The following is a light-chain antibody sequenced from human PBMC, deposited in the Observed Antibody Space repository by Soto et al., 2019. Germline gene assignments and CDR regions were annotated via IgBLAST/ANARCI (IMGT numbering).Light chain of an antibody. CDR2: GAS. Sequence: EIVLTQSPGTLSLSPGERATLSCRASQSVSSSYFAWYQQKPGQAPRLLIYGASGRATGIPDRFSGSGSGTDFTLTISRLEPEDFAVYYCQQYGSSPMYTFGQGTMLEIK. J-gene: IGKJ2*01. CDR3: QQYGSSPMYT. V-gene: IGKV3-20*01. CDR1: QSVSSSY.